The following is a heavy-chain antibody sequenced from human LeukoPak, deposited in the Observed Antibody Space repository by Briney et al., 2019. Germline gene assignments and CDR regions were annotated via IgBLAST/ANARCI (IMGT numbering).Heavy chain of an antibody. CDR2: INHSGST. D-gene: IGHD1-1*01. J-gene: IGHJ6*03. Sequence: SETLSLTCAVYGGSFSGYYWSWIRQPPGKGLEWIGEINHSGSTNYNPSLKSRVTISVDTSKNQFSLKLSSVTAADTAVYYCASVKLTLYYYYMDVWGKGTTVTVSS. CDR1: GGSFSGYY. V-gene: IGHV4-34*01. CDR3: ASVKLTLYYYYMDV.